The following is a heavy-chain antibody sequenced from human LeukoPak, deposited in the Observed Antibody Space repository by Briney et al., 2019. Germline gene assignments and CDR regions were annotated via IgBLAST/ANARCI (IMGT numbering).Heavy chain of an antibody. D-gene: IGHD6-13*01. CDR2: ISWNSGSI. J-gene: IGHJ4*02. V-gene: IGHV3-9*01. CDR1: GFTFDDYA. Sequence: PGRSLRLSCAASGFTFDDYAMHWVRQAPGKGLEWVSGISWNSGSIGYADSVKGRFTISRDNAKNSLYLQMNSLRAEDTALYYCAKAVRYSSSWFDNWGQGTLVTVSS. CDR3: AKAVRYSSSWFDN.